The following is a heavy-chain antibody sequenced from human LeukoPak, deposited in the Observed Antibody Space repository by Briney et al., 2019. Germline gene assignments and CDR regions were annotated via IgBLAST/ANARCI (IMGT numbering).Heavy chain of an antibody. D-gene: IGHD1-26*01. J-gene: IGHJ5*02. V-gene: IGHV1-2*02. Sequence: SVTVSRKSSVYTFTVYYMHWVRPAPGQGLEGMGWINPYSCGTNYSQKSQGRVTMTRDTSISTAYPELRRLRPADTAVYYCAIDESGTWELLTGWWFDTSGERALVTVSS. CDR3: AIDESGTWELLTGWWFDT. CDR1: VYTFTVYY. CDR2: INPYSCGT.